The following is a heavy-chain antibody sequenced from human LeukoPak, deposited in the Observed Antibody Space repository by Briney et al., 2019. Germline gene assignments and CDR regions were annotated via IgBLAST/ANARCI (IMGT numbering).Heavy chain of an antibody. CDR1: GYTLTELS. CDR2: FDPEDGET. V-gene: IGHV1-24*01. Sequence: ASVKVSCKVSGYTLTELSMHWVRQAPGKGLEWMGGFDPEDGETICAQKFQGRVTMTEDTSTDTAYMELSSLRSEDTAVYYCATDIDPGGLYAFDIWGQGTMVTVSS. CDR3: ATDIDPGGLYAFDI. J-gene: IGHJ3*02.